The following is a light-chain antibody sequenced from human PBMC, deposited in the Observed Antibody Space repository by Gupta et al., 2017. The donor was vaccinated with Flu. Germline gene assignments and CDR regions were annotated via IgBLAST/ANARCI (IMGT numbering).Light chain of an antibody. CDR2: LNSDGSH. CDR3: QTWGSGSVV. CDR1: SGHSSYA. V-gene: IGLV4-69*01. J-gene: IGLJ2*01. Sequence: QPVLPPSPSASASLGASVKLTCTLSSGHSSYAIAWHQQQPEKGPRFLMRLNSDGSHSKGDGIPDRFLGFSSGAERYLIISSLQSEDEDDYHCQTWGSGSVVFGGGTKLTVL.